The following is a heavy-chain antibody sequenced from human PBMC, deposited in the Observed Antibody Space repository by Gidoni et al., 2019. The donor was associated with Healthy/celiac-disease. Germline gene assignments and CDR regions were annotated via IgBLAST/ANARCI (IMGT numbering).Heavy chain of an antibody. CDR2: ST. Sequence: STYYNPSLKSRVTISVDTSKNQFSLKLSSVTAADTAVYYCARGLEKGVTSNWFDPWGQGTLVTVSS. D-gene: IGHD3-16*01. CDR3: ARGLEKGVTSNWFDP. V-gene: IGHV4-31*02. J-gene: IGHJ5*02.